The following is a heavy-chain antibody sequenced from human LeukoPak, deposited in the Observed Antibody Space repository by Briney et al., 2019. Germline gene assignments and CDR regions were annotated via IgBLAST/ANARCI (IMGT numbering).Heavy chain of an antibody. CDR2: ISSSSSYI. CDR1: GVTFSSYS. V-gene: IGHV3-21*01. CDR3: ARGSSGSYGTDFDY. Sequence: GGSLRLSCAASGVTFSSYSMNWVRQAPGKGLEWVSSISSSSSYIYYADSVKGRFTISRGNAKNSLYLQMNSLRAEDTAVYYCARGSSGSYGTDFDYWGQGTLVTVSS. J-gene: IGHJ4*02. D-gene: IGHD1-26*01.